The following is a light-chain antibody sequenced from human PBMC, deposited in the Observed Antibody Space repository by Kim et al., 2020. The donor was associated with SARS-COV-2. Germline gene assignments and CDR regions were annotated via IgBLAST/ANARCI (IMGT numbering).Light chain of an antibody. Sequence: QSVLTQPPSVSAAPGQSVTISCSGSQSNVRRNYVAGYQQFPGAPPKLLIYDSYKRRSGIPNRCSGCESGTSGTLAINGVHAGDEADYYCGAWDSSLGAGVFGGGTRLTVL. CDR3: GAWDSSLGAGV. J-gene: IGLJ2*01. CDR2: DSY. CDR1: QSNVRRNY. V-gene: IGLV1-51*01.